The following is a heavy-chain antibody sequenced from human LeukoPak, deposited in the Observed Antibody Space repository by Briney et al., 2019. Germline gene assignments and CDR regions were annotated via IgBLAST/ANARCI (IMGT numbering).Heavy chain of an antibody. D-gene: IGHD1-1*01. CDR2: IYTSGST. Sequence: SETLSLTCTVSGGSISSYYWSWIRQPAGKGLEWIGRIYTSGSTNYNPSLKSRVTMSVDTSKNQFSLKLSSVTAADTAVYYCASAPLGSNWNYFDYWGQGTLVTVSS. J-gene: IGHJ4*02. CDR1: GGSISSYY. CDR3: ASAPLGSNWNYFDY. V-gene: IGHV4-4*07.